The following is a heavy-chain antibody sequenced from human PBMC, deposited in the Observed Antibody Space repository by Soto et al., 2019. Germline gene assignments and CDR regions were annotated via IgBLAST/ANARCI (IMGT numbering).Heavy chain of an antibody. V-gene: IGHV3-9*01. CDR3: AKDGGYSSGRYGA. Sequence: EVQLVESGGGLVQPGRSLRLSCAASGFTFDDYAMHWVRQAPGKGLEWVSGISWNSGSIGYADSVKGRFTISRDNAKNSLDLQRNSLRAEDTALYYCAKDGGYSSGRYGAWGQGTLVTVSS. J-gene: IGHJ5*02. CDR2: ISWNSGSI. D-gene: IGHD6-19*01. CDR1: GFTFDDYA.